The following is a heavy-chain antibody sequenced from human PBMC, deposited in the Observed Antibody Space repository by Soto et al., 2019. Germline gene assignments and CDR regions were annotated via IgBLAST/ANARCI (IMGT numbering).Heavy chain of an antibody. CDR1: GYTFTYYW. CDR3: AASIFYYGMDV. V-gene: IGHV5-51*01. CDR2: IYPGDSDT. J-gene: IGHJ6*02. Sequence: GESLKISCEGSGYTFTYYWIGWVRQMPGKGLEWMGIIYPGDSDTKYNPSFQGQVTISADKSITTTYLRWTSLKPSDTAIYFCAASIFYYGMDVSGQGTTVTVSS.